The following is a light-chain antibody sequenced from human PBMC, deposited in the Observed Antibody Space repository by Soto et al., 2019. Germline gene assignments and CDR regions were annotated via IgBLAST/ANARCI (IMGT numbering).Light chain of an antibody. V-gene: IGKV1-39*01. CDR3: QQSYSTPRT. J-gene: IGKJ1*01. CDR1: QSINRY. CDR2: SAS. Sequence: DIQMTQSPSSLSASVGDRVTITCRASQSINRYLSWYQQKPGKAPKLLIYSASNLQSGVPSRFSGSESGTDFSLIISSLQPEDFATYYCQQSYSTPRTFGQGTRVEI.